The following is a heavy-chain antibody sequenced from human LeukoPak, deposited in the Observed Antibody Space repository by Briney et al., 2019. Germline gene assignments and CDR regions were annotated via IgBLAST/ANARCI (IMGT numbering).Heavy chain of an antibody. D-gene: IGHD2-15*01. CDR2: ISAYNGNT. CDR1: GYTFTSYY. J-gene: IGHJ4*02. CDR3: ARCYCSGGSCWIDY. Sequence: ASVKVSCKASGYTFTSYYMHWVRQAPGQGLERMGWISAYNGNTNYAQKLQGRITMTTDTSTSTAYMELRSLRSDDTAVYYCARCYCSGGSCWIDYWGQGTLVTVSS. V-gene: IGHV1-18*04.